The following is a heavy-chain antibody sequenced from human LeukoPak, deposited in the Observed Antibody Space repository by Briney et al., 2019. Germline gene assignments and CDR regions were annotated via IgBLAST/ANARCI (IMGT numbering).Heavy chain of an antibody. D-gene: IGHD3-22*01. J-gene: IGHJ4*02. CDR1: GYTFTNYA. Sequence: APVRVSCKASGYTFTNYAMHWVRQAPGQRLEWMGWINAGKGNTKYSQAFQGRVTITRDTSASTAYMELNSMRSEDMDVYCCARGGYYDSSGVLDYWGQGTLVTVSS. V-gene: IGHV1-3*03. CDR2: INAGKGNT. CDR3: ARGGYYDSSGVLDY.